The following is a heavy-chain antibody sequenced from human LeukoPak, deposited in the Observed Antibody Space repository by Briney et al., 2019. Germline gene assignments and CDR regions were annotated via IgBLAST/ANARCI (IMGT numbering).Heavy chain of an antibody. CDR3: ARGEAAPY. D-gene: IGHD6-13*01. V-gene: IGHV4-34*01. Sequence: SETLSLTCAVYGGSFSGYYWSWIRQPPGKGLEWIGEINHSGSTNYNPSLKSRVTISVDTSKNQFSLKLSSVTAADTAVYYCARGEAAPYWGQGTLVTVSS. CDR2: INHSGST. CDR1: GGSFSGYY. J-gene: IGHJ4*02.